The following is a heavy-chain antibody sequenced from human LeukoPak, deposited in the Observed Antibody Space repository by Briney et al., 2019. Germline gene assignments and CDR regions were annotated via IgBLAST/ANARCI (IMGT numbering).Heavy chain of an antibody. Sequence: GGSLRLSCAASGFTFSSYDMSWVRQAPGKGLEWVSYISGGGSMVYYADSVKGRFTISRDNAKNSLYLQMNSLTAEDAAVYYCARDRATGYIIKYWFDTWGQGTLVTVSS. CDR3: ARDRATGYIIKYWFDT. J-gene: IGHJ5*02. V-gene: IGHV3-48*03. CDR1: GFTFSSYD. D-gene: IGHD3-10*01. CDR2: ISGGGSMV.